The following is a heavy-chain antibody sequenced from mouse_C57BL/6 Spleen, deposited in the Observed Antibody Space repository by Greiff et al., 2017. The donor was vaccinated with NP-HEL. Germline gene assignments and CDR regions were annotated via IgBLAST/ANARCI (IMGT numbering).Heavy chain of an antibody. V-gene: IGHV14-4*01. Sequence: VQLQQSGAELVRPGASVKLSCTASGFNIKDDYMHWVKQRPEQGLEWIGWIDPENGDTEYASKFQGKATITADTSSNTAYLQLSSLTSEDTAVYYCTTLGRYYAMDYWGQGTSVTVSS. CDR2: IDPENGDT. J-gene: IGHJ4*01. CDR3: TTLGRYYAMDY. CDR1: GFNIKDDY.